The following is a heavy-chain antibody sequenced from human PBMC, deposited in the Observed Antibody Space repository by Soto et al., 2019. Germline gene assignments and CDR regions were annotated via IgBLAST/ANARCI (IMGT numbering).Heavy chain of an antibody. D-gene: IGHD3-16*01. CDR1: GFTFSSYG. J-gene: IGHJ4*02. V-gene: IGHV3-33*01. CDR3: AGDYGFYFDY. CDR2: IWYDGSNK. Sequence: QVQLVESGGGVVQPGRSLRLSCAASGFTFSSYGMHWVRQAPGKGLEWVAVIWYDGSNKYYADSVKGRFTISRDNSKNTLYLQMNSLRAEDTAVYYCAGDYGFYFDYWGQGTLVTVSS.